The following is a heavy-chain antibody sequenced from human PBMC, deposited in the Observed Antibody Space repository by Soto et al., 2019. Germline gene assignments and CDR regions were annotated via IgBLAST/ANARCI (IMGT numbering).Heavy chain of an antibody. CDR2: MGTAGDT. V-gene: IGHV3-13*01. Sequence: EVQLVESGGGLVQPGGSLRLSCAASGFTFSSYDMHWVRQATGKGLEWVSAMGTAGDTYYPGSVKGGFTISRENAKNSLYLQMNSLRAGDTAVYYCARGGKYYDFWSGAFDIWGQGTMVTVSS. CDR1: GFTFSSYD. CDR3: ARGGKYYDFWSGAFDI. J-gene: IGHJ3*02. D-gene: IGHD3-3*01.